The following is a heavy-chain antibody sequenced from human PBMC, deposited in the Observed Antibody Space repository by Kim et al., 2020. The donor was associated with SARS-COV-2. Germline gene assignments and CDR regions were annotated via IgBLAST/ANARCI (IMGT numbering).Heavy chain of an antibody. CDR3: ARGGGSGFHFDY. Sequence: SETLSLTCTVSGDSFSPSYWSWIRQPPGKGLEWIGYIFNTGGTNYNRSIYNPSLKSRVTISVDTSNNQFSLELNSVTAADTAIYFCARGGGSGFHFDYWGQGTQVTVSS. CDR2: IFNTGGT. J-gene: IGHJ4*03. V-gene: IGHV4-59*13. D-gene: IGHD3-22*01. CDR1: GDSFSPSY.